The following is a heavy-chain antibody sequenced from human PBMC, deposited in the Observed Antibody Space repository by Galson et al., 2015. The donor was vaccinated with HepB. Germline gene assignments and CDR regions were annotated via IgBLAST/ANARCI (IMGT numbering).Heavy chain of an antibody. CDR3: AKEWRGYTYYFDY. CDR1: GFTFSSYW. CDR2: IRQDGSEK. Sequence: SLRLSCAASGFTFSSYWMSGVRQAPGKGLEWVANIRQDGSEKYYVDSVRGRFTISRDNAKNSLYLQMNSLRAEDTAVYYCAKEWRGYTYYFDYWGQGSLVTVSS. V-gene: IGHV3-7*01. D-gene: IGHD5-18*01. J-gene: IGHJ4*02.